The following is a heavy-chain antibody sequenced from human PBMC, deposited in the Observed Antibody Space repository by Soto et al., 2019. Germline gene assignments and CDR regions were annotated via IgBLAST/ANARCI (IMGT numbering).Heavy chain of an antibody. V-gene: IGHV4-31*03. Sequence: SETLSLTCTVSGGSISSGGYYWSWIRQHPGKGLEWIGYIYYSGSTYYNPSLKSRVTISVDTSKNQFSLKLSSVTAADTAVYYCASLVVVTRHYYFDYWGQGTLVTVSS. J-gene: IGHJ4*02. D-gene: IGHD2-21*02. CDR3: ASLVVVTRHYYFDY. CDR1: GGSISSGGYY. CDR2: IYYSGST.